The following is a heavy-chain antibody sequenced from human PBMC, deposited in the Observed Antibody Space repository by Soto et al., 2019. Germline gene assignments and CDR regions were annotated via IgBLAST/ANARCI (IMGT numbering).Heavy chain of an antibody. V-gene: IGHV1-18*01. J-gene: IGHJ6*02. CDR1: GYTFTTSG. D-gene: IGHD3-16*01. CDR2: VSGYNGNT. Sequence: QVQLVQSGGEVKKPGASVKVSCKAYGYTFTTSGVSWVRQAPGQGLEWMGWVSGYNGNTKYEDKFHDRVTMTRNTPISTVYMELSSLRSEDTAVYYCAREGVRGMDVWGQGTTVPVSS. CDR3: AREGVRGMDV.